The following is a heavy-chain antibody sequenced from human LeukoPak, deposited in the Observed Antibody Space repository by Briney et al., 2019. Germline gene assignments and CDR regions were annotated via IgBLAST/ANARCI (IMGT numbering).Heavy chain of an antibody. CDR2: INWNGGST. CDR1: GFTFDDYG. D-gene: IGHD3-10*01. J-gene: IGHJ4*02. Sequence: RPGGSLRLSCAASGFTFDDYGMSWVRQAPGKGLEWVSGINWNGGSTGYADSVKGRFTISRDNAKNSLYLQMNSLRAEDTALYYCARGDTMVRGVIGIDYWGQGTLVTVSS. CDR3: ARGDTMVRGVIGIDY. V-gene: IGHV3-20*04.